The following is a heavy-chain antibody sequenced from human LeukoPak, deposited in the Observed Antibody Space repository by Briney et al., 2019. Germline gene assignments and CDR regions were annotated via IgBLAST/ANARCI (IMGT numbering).Heavy chain of an antibody. CDR2: IYYSGST. CDR1: GGSISSYY. CDR3: ARDPHSGGTYPNWFDP. D-gene: IGHD1-26*01. V-gene: IGHV4-59*01. J-gene: IGHJ5*02. Sequence: SETMSLTCTVSGGSISSYYWSWIRQPPGKGLEWIGYIYYSGSTNYNPSLKSRVAISVDTSKNQFSLKLSSVTAADTAVYYCARDPHSGGTYPNWFDPWGQGTLVTVSS.